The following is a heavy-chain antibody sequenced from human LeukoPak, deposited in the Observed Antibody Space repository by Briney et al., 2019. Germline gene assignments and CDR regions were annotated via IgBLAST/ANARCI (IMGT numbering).Heavy chain of an antibody. J-gene: IGHJ4*02. D-gene: IGHD4-23*01. CDR1: GFSFSDYG. Sequence: GGSLRLSCAASGFSFSDYGMHWVRQAPGKGLECVALISNDGTNKFYVDPVKGRFTISRDNSQNTLYLQMDGLTTDDTAVYYCARDWARGNSYYVDYWGQGTLVTVSS. CDR2: ISNDGTNK. V-gene: IGHV3-30*03. CDR3: ARDWARGNSYYVDY.